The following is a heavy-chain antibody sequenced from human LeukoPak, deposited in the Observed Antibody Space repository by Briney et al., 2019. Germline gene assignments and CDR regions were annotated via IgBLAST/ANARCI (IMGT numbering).Heavy chain of an antibody. V-gene: IGHV4-30-4*08. CDR1: GGSISSGDYY. CDR3: ARDGYYGSGSPHYMDV. J-gene: IGHJ6*03. Sequence: PSETLSLTCTVSGGSISSGDYYWSWIRQPPGTGLEWIGYIYYSGSTYYNPSLKSRVTISVDTSKNQFSLKLSSVTAADTAVYYCARDGYYGSGSPHYMDVWGKGTTVTVSS. CDR2: IYYSGST. D-gene: IGHD3-10*01.